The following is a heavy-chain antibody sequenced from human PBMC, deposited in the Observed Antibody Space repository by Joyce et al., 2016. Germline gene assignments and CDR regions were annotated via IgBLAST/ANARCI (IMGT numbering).Heavy chain of an antibody. D-gene: IGHD3-3*01. V-gene: IGHV7-4-1*02. CDR3: ARDGSKNRFGGIIDNWFDP. CDR2: INTNTGNP. J-gene: IGHJ5*02. Sequence: QVQLVQSGSELKKPVASVKVSCKASGYTFTKYAMNWVRQAPGQGLEWMGWINTNTGNPTYAQGVTGRFVFSLDTSVNTAYLQISSLKAEDTAVYYCARDGSKNRFGGIIDNWFDPWGQGTLVTVSS. CDR1: GYTFTKYA.